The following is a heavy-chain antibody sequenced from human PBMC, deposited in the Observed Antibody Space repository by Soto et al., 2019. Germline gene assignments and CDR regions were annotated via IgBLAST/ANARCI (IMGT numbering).Heavy chain of an antibody. Sequence: ASVKVSCKASGYTFTSYGISWVRQAPGQGLEWMGWISAYNGNTNYAQKLQGRVTMTTDTSTSTAYMELRSLRSDDTAVYYCARDLSPDYDILTGYNNWFDPWGQGTLVTVS. CDR3: ARDLSPDYDILTGYNNWFDP. CDR1: GYTFTSYG. CDR2: ISAYNGNT. D-gene: IGHD3-9*01. J-gene: IGHJ5*02. V-gene: IGHV1-18*01.